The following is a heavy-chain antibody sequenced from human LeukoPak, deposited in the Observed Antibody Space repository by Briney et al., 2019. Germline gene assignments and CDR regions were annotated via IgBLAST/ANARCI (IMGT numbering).Heavy chain of an antibody. J-gene: IGHJ4*02. CDR3: AGPKLDY. CDR1: GGSISSYY. V-gene: IGHV4-59*08. D-gene: IGHD5-24*01. Sequence: PSETLSLTCTVSGGSISSYYWSWIRQPPGKGLAWIGYIYYSGSTNYNPSLKSRVTISVDTSKNQFSLKLSSVTAADTAVYYCAGPKLDYWGQGTLVTVSS. CDR2: IYYSGST.